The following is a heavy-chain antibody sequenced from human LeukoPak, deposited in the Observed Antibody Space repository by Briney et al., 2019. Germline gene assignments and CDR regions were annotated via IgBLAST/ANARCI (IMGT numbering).Heavy chain of an antibody. CDR3: VKPDVYYGSGSGAFDI. Sequence: GGSLRLSCAASGFTFSTYGMSWVRQAPGKGLEWVSAINGNGGITYYADSVTGRFTISRDNSKNTLYLQMNSLRAEDTAVYYCVKPDVYYGSGSGAFDIWGQGTMVTVSS. CDR2: INGNGGIT. V-gene: IGHV3-23*01. CDR1: GFTFSTYG. D-gene: IGHD3-10*01. J-gene: IGHJ3*02.